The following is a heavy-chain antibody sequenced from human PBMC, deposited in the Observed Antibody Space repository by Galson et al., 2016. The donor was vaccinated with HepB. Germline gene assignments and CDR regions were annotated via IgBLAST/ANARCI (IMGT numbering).Heavy chain of an antibody. V-gene: IGHV3-64D*06. CDR3: VKDVVGPMFGVVSNLDY. CDR2: IGSDGTTT. J-gene: IGHJ4*02. CDR1: CFPFRPYA. Sequence: SLRLSCAASCFPFRPYAMHWVRQAPETGLEYVSAIGSDGTTTYYSDSFRGRFTISRDNSKSTLYLQMNSLRADDTAVYYCVKDVVGPMFGVVSNLDYWGQGTLVTVSS. D-gene: IGHD3-3*01.